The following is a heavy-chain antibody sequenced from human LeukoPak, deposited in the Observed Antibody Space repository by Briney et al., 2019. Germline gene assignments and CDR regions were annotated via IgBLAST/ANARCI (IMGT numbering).Heavy chain of an antibody. Sequence: PGGSLRLSCAASGFTFSAYSMNWVRQAPGKGLDWVSYISSRSFTIYYADSVKGRLTISRDNAKNSLYLEMNSLRDEDTAVYYCARSVIAVAGYDAFDIWGQGTVVTVSS. D-gene: IGHD6-19*01. CDR1: GFTFSAYS. V-gene: IGHV3-48*02. J-gene: IGHJ3*02. CDR2: ISSRSFTI. CDR3: ARSVIAVAGYDAFDI.